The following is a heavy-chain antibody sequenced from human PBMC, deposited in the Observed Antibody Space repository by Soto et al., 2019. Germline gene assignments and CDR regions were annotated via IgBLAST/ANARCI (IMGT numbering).Heavy chain of an antibody. CDR3: ATEKYGAGRVGVYD. V-gene: IGHV1-69*08. J-gene: IGHJ4*02. D-gene: IGHD1-26*01. Sequence: QVPLVQSGAELKKPGSSVKVSCEASGGTSTIYTITWVRQAPGQGLAWMGRIVPMLGITNYARNFQDRLTITADQSKGTVYMELSSLRFEDTALYYCATEKYGAGRVGVYDWGQGTRVTVSS. CDR2: IVPMLGIT. CDR1: GGTSTIYT.